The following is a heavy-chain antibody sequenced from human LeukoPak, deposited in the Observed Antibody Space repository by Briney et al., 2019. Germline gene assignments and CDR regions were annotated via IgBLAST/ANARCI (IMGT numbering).Heavy chain of an antibody. D-gene: IGHD2-8*02. V-gene: IGHV3-20*04. CDR1: GFTFDDYR. CDR3: ARIRCGLSSGICYNH. Sequence: PGGSLRLSCAASGFTFDDYRMSWVRQATGKGLEWVSGINWNGRSTGYAESVKGRFTISRDNAKNSLYLQMNSLRAEDTALYYCARIRCGLSSGICYNHWGRGTLVTVSS. J-gene: IGHJ4*02. CDR2: INWNGRST.